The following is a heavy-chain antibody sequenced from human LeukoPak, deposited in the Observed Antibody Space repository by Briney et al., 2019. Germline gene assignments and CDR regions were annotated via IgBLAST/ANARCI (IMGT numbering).Heavy chain of an antibody. CDR3: ASQGIAVAGRDY. V-gene: IGHV4-30-4*08. J-gene: IGHJ4*02. Sequence: PSQTLSLTCTVPGGSISSGDYYWSWIRQPPGKGLEWIGYIYYSGSTYYNPSLKSRVTISVDTSKNQFSLKLSSATAADTAVYYCASQGIAVAGRDYWGQGTLVTVSS. CDR2: IYYSGST. CDR1: GGSISSGDYY. D-gene: IGHD6-19*01.